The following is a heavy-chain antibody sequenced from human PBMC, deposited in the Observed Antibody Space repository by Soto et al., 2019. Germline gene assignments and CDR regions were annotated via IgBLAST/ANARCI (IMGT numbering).Heavy chain of an antibody. CDR2: ISGSGGST. D-gene: IGHD2-2*01. V-gene: IGHV3-23*01. Sequence: EVQLLESGGGLVQPGGSLRLSCAASGFTFSSYAMSWVRQAPGKGLEWVSAISGSGGSTYYADSVKGRFTISRDNSKNTLYLQMNSLTAEDKAVYYCAKPWDIVVVPAAGYWGQGTLVTVSS. CDR1: GFTFSSYA. CDR3: AKPWDIVVVPAAGY. J-gene: IGHJ4*02.